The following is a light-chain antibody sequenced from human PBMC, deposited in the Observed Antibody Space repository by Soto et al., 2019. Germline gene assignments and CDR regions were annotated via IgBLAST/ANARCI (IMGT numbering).Light chain of an antibody. J-gene: IGKJ1*01. CDR2: AAS. V-gene: IGKV1-39*01. Sequence: DIQLTQAAASLSSSVGCRVTVTGRASQTIDTYLNWYQHKPGKAPKVLIYAASYLQSGVPSRFSGSGSGVDFTLTISSLQPEDFATYYCQQNFNFPRTFGQGTKVDIK. CDR3: QQNFNFPRT. CDR1: QTIDTY.